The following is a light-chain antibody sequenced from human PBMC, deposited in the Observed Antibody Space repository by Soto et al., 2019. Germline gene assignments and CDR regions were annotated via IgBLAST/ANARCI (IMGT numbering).Light chain of an antibody. J-gene: IGLJ2*01. V-gene: IGLV2-14*01. Sequence: QSALTQPASVSGSPGQSITISCTGTTSDVGGYNYVSWYQQHPGKVPKLMIYEVSNRPSGVSNRFSGSKSGNTASLTISGLQAEDEAEYYCCSYAGSRTHVLFGGGTQLTVL. CDR2: EVS. CDR1: TSDVGGYNY. CDR3: CSYAGSRTHVL.